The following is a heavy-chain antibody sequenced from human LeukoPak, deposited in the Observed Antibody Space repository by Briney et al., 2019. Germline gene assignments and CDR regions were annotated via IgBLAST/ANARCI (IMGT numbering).Heavy chain of an antibody. Sequence: ASVKVSCKASGYTFTSYYMHWVRQAPGQGLEWMGIINPSGGSTSYAQKFQGRVTMTRDTSTSTVYMELSSLRSEDTAVYYCARERGPESIYYDSSGSSWFDPWGQGTLVTVSS. V-gene: IGHV1-46*01. CDR2: INPSGGST. CDR3: ARERGPESIYYDSSGSSWFDP. J-gene: IGHJ5*02. D-gene: IGHD3-22*01. CDR1: GYTFTSYY.